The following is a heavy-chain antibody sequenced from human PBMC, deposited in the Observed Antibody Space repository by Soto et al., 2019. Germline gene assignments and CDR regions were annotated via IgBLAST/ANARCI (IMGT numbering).Heavy chain of an antibody. CDR1: GFTFSSYA. CDR3: ARGSSTWPD. J-gene: IGHJ4*02. D-gene: IGHD6-13*01. V-gene: IGHV3-23*01. CDR2: ISESGGTT. Sequence: PGGSLRLSCAASGFTFSSYAMSWVRQAPGKGLEWVSSISESGGTTYYADSMKGRFTISRDSSKNTLYLQMNSLRAEDTAIYYCARGSSTWPDWGQGTMVTVSS.